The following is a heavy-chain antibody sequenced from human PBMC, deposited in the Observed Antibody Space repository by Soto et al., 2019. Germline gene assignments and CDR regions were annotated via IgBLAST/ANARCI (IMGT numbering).Heavy chain of an antibody. CDR3: GKKHYSGFDI. CDR1: GESVSLDS. V-gene: IGHV4-34*01. CDR2: INYSRSS. D-gene: IGHD3-9*01. J-gene: IGHJ4*02. Sequence: PSDTLSLIGAVYGESVSLDSWTWIRQPPEKWLEWIGEINYSRSSVYSPALKSRVTISIDTSNMQFSLKLTAASAADTGVYYCGKKHYSGFDIWGQGPLVTVS.